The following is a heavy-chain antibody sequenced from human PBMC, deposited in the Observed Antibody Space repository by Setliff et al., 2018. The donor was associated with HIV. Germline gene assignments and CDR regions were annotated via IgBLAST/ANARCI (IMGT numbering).Heavy chain of an antibody. V-gene: IGHV4-34*01. CDR3: ARRAYYDFWSGFYLSIANRFDS. D-gene: IGHD3-3*01. Sequence: SETLSLTCDVYGGSFNGYSWTWIRQPPGKGLEWIGEVNDSGNTNYNPSLKSRVTTSEDTFKNQFSLRLSSVTAADTAVYYCARRAYYDFWSGFYLSIANRFDSWGQGILVTVSS. J-gene: IGHJ5*01. CDR2: VNDSGNT. CDR1: GGSFNGYS.